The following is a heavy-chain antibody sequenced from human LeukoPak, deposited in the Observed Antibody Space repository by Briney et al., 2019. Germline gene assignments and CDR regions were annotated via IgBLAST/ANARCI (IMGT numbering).Heavy chain of an antibody. CDR2: IDARSGIT. CDR3: ARTYDFGRGPPGDAFDN. D-gene: IGHD3-3*01. CDR1: GSTFSDHY. Sequence: GSLRLSSAASGSTFSDHYMDWVRQAPGKGLEWVSYIDARSGITYYADSVQGRFTLSRDNARESVFLQMDSLRVDDTAVYYCARTYDFGRGPPGDAFDNWGPGTWVIVSS. J-gene: IGHJ3*02. V-gene: IGHV3-48*01.